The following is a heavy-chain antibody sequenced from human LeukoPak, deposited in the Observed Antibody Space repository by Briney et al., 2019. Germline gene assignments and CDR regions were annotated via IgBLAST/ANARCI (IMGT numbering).Heavy chain of an antibody. D-gene: IGHD5-18*01. CDR1: GLSCSTYD. J-gene: IGHJ4*02. CDR3: ASPLYGYSYGPFHH. CDR2: IGSSTRTM. V-gene: IGHV3-48*03. Sequence: GGSLRLSCAASGLSCSTYDMTWVRQAPGKGLEWVSYIGSSTRTMYYAESLKGRFIISRDNAKNSLYLQMDSLRAEDTAIYYCASPLYGYSYGPFHHWGQGTLVTVSS.